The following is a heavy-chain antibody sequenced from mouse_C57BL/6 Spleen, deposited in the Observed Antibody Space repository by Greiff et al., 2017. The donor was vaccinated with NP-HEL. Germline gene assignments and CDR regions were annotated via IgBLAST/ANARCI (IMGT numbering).Heavy chain of an antibody. Sequence: QVQLKESGPELVKPGASVKISCKASGYAFSSSWMNWVKQRPGQGLEWIGMIHPNSGSTNYNEKFKSKATLTVDKSSSTAYMQLSSLTSEDSAVYYCVANYKGNAMDYWGQGTSVTVSS. CDR2: IHPNSGST. CDR1: GYAFSSSW. J-gene: IGHJ4*01. CDR3: VANYKGNAMDY. V-gene: IGHV1-64*01. D-gene: IGHD1-3*01.